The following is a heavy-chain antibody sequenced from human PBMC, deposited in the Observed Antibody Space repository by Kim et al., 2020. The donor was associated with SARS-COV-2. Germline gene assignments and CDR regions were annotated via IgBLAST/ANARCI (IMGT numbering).Heavy chain of an antibody. D-gene: IGHD3-3*01. CDR2: ISSSSSYI. Sequence: GGSLRLSCAASGFTFSSYSMNWVRQAPGKGLEWVSSISSSSSYIYYADSVKGRFTISRDNAKNSLYLQMNSLRAEDTAVYYCARDPRYYDFWSGYQTGYYGMDVWGQGTTVTVSS. CDR3: ARDPRYYDFWSGYQTGYYGMDV. CDR1: GFTFSSYS. J-gene: IGHJ6*02. V-gene: IGHV3-21*01.